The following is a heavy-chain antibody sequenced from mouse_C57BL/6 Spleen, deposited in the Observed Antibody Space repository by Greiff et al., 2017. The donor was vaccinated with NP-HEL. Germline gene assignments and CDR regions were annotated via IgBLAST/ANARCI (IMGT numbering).Heavy chain of an antibody. J-gene: IGHJ1*03. Sequence: EVQLKESGPELVKPGASVKMSCKASGYTFTDYNMHWVKQSHGKSLEWIGYINPNNGGTSYNQKFKGKATLTVNKSSSTAYMELRSLTSEDSAVYYCARVRPPYWYFDVWGTGTTVTVSS. CDR3: ARVRPPYWYFDV. CDR2: INPNNGGT. V-gene: IGHV1-22*01. CDR1: GYTFTDYN.